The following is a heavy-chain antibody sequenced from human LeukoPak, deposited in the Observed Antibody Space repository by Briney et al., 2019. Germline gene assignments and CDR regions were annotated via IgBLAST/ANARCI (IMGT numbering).Heavy chain of an antibody. CDR2: FDPEDGET. CDR3: ATIPPDDYGASL. D-gene: IGHD4-17*01. CDR1: GYTLTELS. V-gene: IGHV1-24*01. Sequence: ASVKVSCKVSGYTLTELSMHWVRQAPGKGLEWMGGFDPEDGETIYAQKFQGRVTMTEDTSTDTAYMELSSLRSEDTAVYYCATIPPDDYGASLWGQGTLVTVSS. J-gene: IGHJ4*02.